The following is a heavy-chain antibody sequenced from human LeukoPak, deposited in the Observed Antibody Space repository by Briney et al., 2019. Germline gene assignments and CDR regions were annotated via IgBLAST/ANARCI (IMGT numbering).Heavy chain of an antibody. CDR1: GGSISSYY. Sequence: KPSETLSLTCTVSGGSISSYYWSWIRQPPGKGLEWIGSIYYSEGTYYNPSLKSRVTISIDTSKNQFSLKLNSVTAADTAVYYCARDRYCSGRSCYGPPDYWGQGVQVTVSS. CDR2: IYYSEGT. CDR3: ARDRYCSGRSCYGPPDY. V-gene: IGHV4-59*12. J-gene: IGHJ4*02. D-gene: IGHD2-15*01.